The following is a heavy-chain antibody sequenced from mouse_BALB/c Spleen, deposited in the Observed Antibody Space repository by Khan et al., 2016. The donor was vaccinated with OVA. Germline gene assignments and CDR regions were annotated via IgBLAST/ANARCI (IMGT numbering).Heavy chain of an antibody. Sequence: EVELVESGGDLVNPGGSLKLSCAASGFIFSSYGMSWVRQTPDKRLEWVAPIRSCCTYTYYPDSVKGRFTISRDNAKHTSSLQMSSLKSEDTGMDYCTRYITTTKGDYYAMDYWGQGTSGTVSA. CDR3: TRYITTTKGDYYAMDY. CDR1: GFIFSSYG. V-gene: IGHV5-6*01. CDR2: IRSCCTYT. J-gene: IGHJ4*01. D-gene: IGHD1-2*01.